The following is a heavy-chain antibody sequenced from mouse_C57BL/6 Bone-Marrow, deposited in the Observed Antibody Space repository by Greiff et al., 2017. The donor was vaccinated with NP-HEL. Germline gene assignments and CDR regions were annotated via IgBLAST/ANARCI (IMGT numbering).Heavy chain of an antibody. CDR1: GYTFTSYW. CDR2: IDPYDSYT. CDR3: AKAWFAY. Sequence: QVQLQQPGAELVRPGTSVKLSCKASGYTFTSYWMHWVKQRPGQGLEWIGVIDPYDSYTNYNQKFKGKATLTVDTSSGTAYMQLSSLTSEDSAVYYCAKAWFAYWGQGTLVTVSA. V-gene: IGHV1-59*01. J-gene: IGHJ3*01.